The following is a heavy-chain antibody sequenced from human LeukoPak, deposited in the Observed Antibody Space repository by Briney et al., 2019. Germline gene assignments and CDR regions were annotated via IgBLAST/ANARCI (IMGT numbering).Heavy chain of an antibody. CDR2: ISGSGGST. CDR1: GFTFSSYA. D-gene: IGHD3-22*01. V-gene: IGHV3-23*01. Sequence: PGGSLRLSCAASGFTFSSYAMRWVRQAPGKGLEWVSAISGSGGSTYYADSVKGRFTISRDNSKNTLYLQMNSLRAEDTAVYYCAKGRSYYYDSSGYLDAFDIWGQGTMVTVSS. CDR3: AKGRSYYYDSSGYLDAFDI. J-gene: IGHJ3*02.